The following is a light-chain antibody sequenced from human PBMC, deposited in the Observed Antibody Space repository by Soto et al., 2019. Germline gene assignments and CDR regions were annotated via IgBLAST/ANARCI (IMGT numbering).Light chain of an antibody. CDR3: MQALQAPPIT. V-gene: IGKV2-28*01. CDR2: LGS. CDR1: QSLLHSNEYNY. Sequence: DIVMTQSPLSLPVTAGERASISCRSSQSLLHSNEYNYLDWYLQKPGQSPQLLIYLGSNRAAGVPDRSSGSGSCTAFTLKIISVEAEDVGVYYCMQALQAPPITFGQGTRLELK. J-gene: IGKJ5*01.